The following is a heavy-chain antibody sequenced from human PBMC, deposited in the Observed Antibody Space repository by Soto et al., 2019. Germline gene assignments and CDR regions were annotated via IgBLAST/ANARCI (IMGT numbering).Heavy chain of an antibody. V-gene: IGHV3-23*01. CDR1: GFTFSNYA. Sequence: EVQLLESGGGLVQPGGSLRLSCAASGFTFSNYALSWVRQAPGKGLEWVSGINNVGTWTYYADYLRGRFIISRDNSKNTLYSQMNSLRDADTAVYYCAMSRILDRLRVGPASWGQGPRVTAAS. CDR2: INNVGTWT. J-gene: IGHJ5*02. D-gene: IGHD2-15*01. CDR3: AMSRILDRLRVGPAS.